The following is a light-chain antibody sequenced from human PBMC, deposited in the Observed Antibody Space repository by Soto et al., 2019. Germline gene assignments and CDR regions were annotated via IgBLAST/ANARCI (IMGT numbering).Light chain of an antibody. CDR2: DAS. V-gene: IGKV1-5*01. CDR3: PQYNSYWT. CDR1: QSISTG. Sequence: DMQMTQSPSTLSASVGDIVTITCPASQSISTGLAWYQQKQGKAPRLLIFDASSLEGGVPSRFSGSGSGREFTLTMSSLQTDDLPTYYCPQYNSYWTSGQGTKVEIK. J-gene: IGKJ1*01.